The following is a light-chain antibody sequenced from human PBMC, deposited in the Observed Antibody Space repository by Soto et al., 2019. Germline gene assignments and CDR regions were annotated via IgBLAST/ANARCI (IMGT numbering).Light chain of an antibody. Sequence: QSALTQPASVSGSPGQSITISRTGTSSDVGSYNLVSWYQQLPGKAPKLLIYEGSKRPSGVSNRFSGSKSGNTASLTISGLQAEDEADYYCCSYAIGSTLVFGGGTKLTVL. V-gene: IGLV2-23*01. J-gene: IGLJ2*01. CDR2: EGS. CDR1: SSDVGSYNL. CDR3: CSYAIGSTLV.